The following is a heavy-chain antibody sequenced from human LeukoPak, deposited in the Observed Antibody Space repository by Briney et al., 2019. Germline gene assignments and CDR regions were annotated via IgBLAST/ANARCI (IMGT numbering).Heavy chain of an antibody. CDR3: AGLVGRYSSGLYYYYFDY. D-gene: IGHD3-22*01. J-gene: IGHJ4*02. Sequence: SETLSPTCTVSGDSINSLDLWSWVRQPPGKGLEWIGEMYLSGTTHPNPSVKSRVTISIDKSKNQFFLNLSSVTAADTAVYYCAGLVGRYSSGLYYYYFDYWGQGTLVTVSS. CDR1: GDSINSLDL. CDR2: MYLSGTT. V-gene: IGHV4-4*02.